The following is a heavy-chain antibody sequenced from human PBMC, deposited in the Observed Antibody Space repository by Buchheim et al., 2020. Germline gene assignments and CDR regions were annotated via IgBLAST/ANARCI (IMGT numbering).Heavy chain of an antibody. CDR1: GGSISSYY. D-gene: IGHD4-17*01. J-gene: IGHJ4*02. V-gene: IGHV4-59*01. Sequence: QVQLQESGPGLVKPSETLSLTCTVSGGSISSYYWSWIRQPPGKGLEWIGYIYYSGSTNYNPSLKSRVTISVDTSKNQFSLKLSSVTAADAAAYYCAREGWSPHYGDYLDYWGQGTL. CDR2: IYYSGST. CDR3: AREGWSPHYGDYLDY.